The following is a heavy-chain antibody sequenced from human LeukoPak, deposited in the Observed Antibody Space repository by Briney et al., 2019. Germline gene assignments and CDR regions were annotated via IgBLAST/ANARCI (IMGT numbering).Heavy chain of an antibody. V-gene: IGHV3-30*18. CDR1: GFTFSSYG. CDR2: ISYDGRNK. Sequence: GGSLRLSCAASGFTFSSYGMHWVRQAPGKGLEWVAVISYDGRNKYYADSVKGRFTISRDNSKNTLYLQMNSLRAEDTAMYYCAKDGHTATMFDYWGQGTVVPVSS. D-gene: IGHD4-17*01. CDR3: AKDGHTATMFDY. J-gene: IGHJ4*02.